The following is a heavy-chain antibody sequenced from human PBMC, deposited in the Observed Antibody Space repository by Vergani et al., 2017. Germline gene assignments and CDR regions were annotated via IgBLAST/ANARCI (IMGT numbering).Heavy chain of an antibody. CDR2: IYYSGST. V-gene: IGHV4-61*10. J-gene: IGHJ5*02. Sequence: QVQLQESGPGLVKPSETLSLTCTVSGGSVSSGSYYWSWIRQPAGKGLEWIGYIYYSGSTNYNPSLKSRVTISVDTSKNQFSLKLSSVTAADTAVYYCARTVTTPPVVWFDPWGQGTLVTVSS. CDR3: ARTVTTPPVVWFDP. CDR1: GGSVSSGSYY. D-gene: IGHD4-11*01.